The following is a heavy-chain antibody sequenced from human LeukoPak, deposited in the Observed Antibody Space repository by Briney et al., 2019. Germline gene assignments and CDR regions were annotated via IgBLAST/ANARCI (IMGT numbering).Heavy chain of an antibody. CDR3: ARQADVPSSIGYFDF. V-gene: IGHV4-38-2*01. Sequence: SETLSLTCAVSDYSISNAYYWGWIRQPPGKGLEWIGSISHGGSTHYSASLKSRVTISLEASKNQFSLRLSSVTAADTAVYYCARQADVPSSIGYFDFWGQGAPVTVSS. J-gene: IGHJ4*02. D-gene: IGHD2/OR15-2a*01. CDR2: ISHGGST. CDR1: DYSISNAYY.